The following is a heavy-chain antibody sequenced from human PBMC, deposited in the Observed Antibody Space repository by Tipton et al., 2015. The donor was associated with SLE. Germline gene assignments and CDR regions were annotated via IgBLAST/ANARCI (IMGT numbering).Heavy chain of an antibody. Sequence: TLSLTCTVSGGSISSYYWSWIRQPPGEGLEWIGYIYYSGSTNYNPSLKSRVTISVDTSKNQFSLKLSSVTAADTAVYYCARDLGLDYWGQGTLVTVSS. CDR2: IYYSGST. CDR3: ARDLGLDY. V-gene: IGHV4-59*01. J-gene: IGHJ4*02. CDR1: GGSISSYY.